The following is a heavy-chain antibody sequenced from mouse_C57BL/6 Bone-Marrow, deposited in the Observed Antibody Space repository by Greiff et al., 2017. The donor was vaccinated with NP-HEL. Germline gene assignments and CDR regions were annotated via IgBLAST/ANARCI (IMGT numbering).Heavy chain of an antibody. CDR3: ARHETYYYYGSSSFAY. CDR2: ISSGGSYT. CDR1: GFTFSSYG. D-gene: IGHD1-1*01. V-gene: IGHV5-6*01. Sequence: EVHLVESGGDLVKPGGSLKLSCAASGFTFSSYGMSWVRQTPDKRLEWVATISSGGSYTYYPDRVKGRFTICRDTSKNTLYLQISSLKSEDTAMYYCARHETYYYYGSSSFAYWGQGTLVTVSA. J-gene: IGHJ3*01.